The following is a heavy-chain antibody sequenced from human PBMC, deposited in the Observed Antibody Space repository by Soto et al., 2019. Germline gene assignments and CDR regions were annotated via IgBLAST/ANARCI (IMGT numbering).Heavy chain of an antibody. CDR1: GFTFSNYW. V-gene: IGHV3-74*01. CDR2: INSDGSST. D-gene: IGHD2-15*01. Sequence: EVQLVESGGGLVQPGGSLRLSCAASGFTFSNYWMHWVRQTPGKGLVWVSRINSDGSSTSYSDSVRGRFTISRENTKNPLYLQMSSLRAEDQAVYYCAREIFYWGQGTLVTVSS. CDR3: AREIFY. J-gene: IGHJ4*02.